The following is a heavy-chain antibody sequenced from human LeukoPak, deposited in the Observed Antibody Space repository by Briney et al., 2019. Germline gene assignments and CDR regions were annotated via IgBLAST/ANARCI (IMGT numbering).Heavy chain of an antibody. V-gene: IGHV3-21*01. CDR3: ASLPLGYCSGGSCWASDGPGDY. J-gene: IGHJ4*02. CDR2: ISSSSSYI. D-gene: IGHD2-15*01. Sequence: GGSLRLSCAASGFTFSSYSMNWVRQAPGKGLEWVSSISSSSSYIYYADSVKGRFTISRDNAKNSLYLQMNSLRAEDTAVYYCASLPLGYCSGGSCWASDGPGDYWGQGTLVTVSS. CDR1: GFTFSSYS.